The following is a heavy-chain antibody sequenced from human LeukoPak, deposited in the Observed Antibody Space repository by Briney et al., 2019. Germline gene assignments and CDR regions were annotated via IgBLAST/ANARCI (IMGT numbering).Heavy chain of an antibody. V-gene: IGHV1-69*13. CDR3: ASPPITQVVTQYFQH. CDR2: IIPIFGTA. CDR1: GGTFSSYA. Sequence: SVKVSCKASGGTFSSYAISWVRQAPGQGLEWMGGIIPIFGTANYAQKFQGRVTITADESTSTAYMELSSLRSEDTAVYYCASPPITQVVTQYFQHWGQDTLVTVSS. J-gene: IGHJ1*01. D-gene: IGHD3-22*01.